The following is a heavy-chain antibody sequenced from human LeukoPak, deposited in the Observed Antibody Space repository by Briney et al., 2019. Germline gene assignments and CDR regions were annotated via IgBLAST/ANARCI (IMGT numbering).Heavy chain of an antibody. Sequence: PSETLSLTCTVSGGSISSYYWSWIRQPPGKGLEWIGYIYYSGSTNYNPSLKSRVTISVDTSKNKFSLKLSSVTAADTAVYYCARHKKKDIVVVPGAFDIWGQGTMVTVSS. D-gene: IGHD2-2*01. CDR2: IYYSGST. V-gene: IGHV4-59*08. CDR3: ARHKKKDIVVVPGAFDI. J-gene: IGHJ3*02. CDR1: GGSISSYY.